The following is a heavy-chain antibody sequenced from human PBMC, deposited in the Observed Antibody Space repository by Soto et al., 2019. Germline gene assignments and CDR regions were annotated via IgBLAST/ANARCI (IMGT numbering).Heavy chain of an antibody. CDR3: AIPGAGDFDY. V-gene: IGHV4-4*02. D-gene: IGHD6-13*01. J-gene: IGHJ4*02. CDR1: GASISNTDW. Sequence: SETLSLTCAVSGASISNTDWWSWVRQRPGKGLEWIGEIYHSGTTNCDPSLKSRVTISLDKSKSQFSLKLTSVTAADTAVYYCAIPGAGDFDYWGQGTLVTVSS. CDR2: IYHSGTT.